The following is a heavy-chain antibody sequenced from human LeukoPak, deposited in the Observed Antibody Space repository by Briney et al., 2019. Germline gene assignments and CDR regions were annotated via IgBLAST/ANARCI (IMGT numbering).Heavy chain of an antibody. J-gene: IGHJ4*02. CDR1: GGSLSGYY. V-gene: IGHV4-34*01. D-gene: IGHD5-18*01. CDR3: ARRPRRYSYGGYYFDY. CDR2: INHSGST. Sequence: SETLSLTCTVSGGSLSGYYWSWIRQPPGKGLEWIGEINHSGSTNYNPSLKSRVTISVDTSKNQFSLKLSSVTAADTAVYYCARRPRRYSYGGYYFDYWGQGTLVTVSS.